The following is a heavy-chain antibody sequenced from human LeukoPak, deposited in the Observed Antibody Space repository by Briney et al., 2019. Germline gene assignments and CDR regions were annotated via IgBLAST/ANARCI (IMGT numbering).Heavy chain of an antibody. CDR1: GFTFSNYA. D-gene: IGHD6-19*01. CDR2: ISSNGGST. V-gene: IGHV3-64*01. Sequence: PGGSLRLSCAASGFTFSNYAMHWVRQAPGKGLEYVSAISSNGGSTYYVNSVKGRFTISRDNSKNTLYLQMGSLRAEDMAVYYCARDIVLIAVAVRGSFDIWGQGTMVTVSS. J-gene: IGHJ3*02. CDR3: ARDIVLIAVAVRGSFDI.